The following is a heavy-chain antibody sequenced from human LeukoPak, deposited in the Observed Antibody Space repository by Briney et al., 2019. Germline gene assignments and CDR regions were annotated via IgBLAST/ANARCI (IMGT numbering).Heavy chain of an antibody. CDR2: MKEDGSDI. CDR1: GFQFSRST. D-gene: IGHD3-16*01. J-gene: IGHJ1*01. Sequence: PGGSLRLSCAVSGFQFSRSTMSWVRQAPGKGLEWVAKMKEDGSDIDYVDSVRGRFTITRDNAKSSLSLQMDNLRAEDTAVYYCATGGASRGYFQSWGQGTLVTVSS. CDR3: ATGGASRGYFQS. V-gene: IGHV3-7*05.